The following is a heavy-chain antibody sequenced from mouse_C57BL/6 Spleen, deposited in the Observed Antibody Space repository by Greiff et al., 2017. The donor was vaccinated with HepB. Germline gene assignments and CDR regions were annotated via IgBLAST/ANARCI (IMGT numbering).Heavy chain of an antibody. V-gene: IGHV1-26*01. CDR3: ARGGTGTSAY. D-gene: IGHD4-1*01. CDR2: INPNNGGT. J-gene: IGHJ3*01. CDR1: GYTFTDYY. Sequence: VQLQQSGPELVKPGASVKISCKASGYTFTDYYMNWVKQSHGKSLEWIGDINPNNGGTSYNQKFKGKATLTVDKSSSTAYMELRSLTSEDSAVYYCARGGTGTSAYWDQGTLVTVSA.